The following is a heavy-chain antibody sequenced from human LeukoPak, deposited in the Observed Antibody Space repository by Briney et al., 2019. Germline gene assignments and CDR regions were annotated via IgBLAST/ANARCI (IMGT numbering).Heavy chain of an antibody. CDR1: GFTFSSYA. CDR3: ASSSSGWYKFDY. J-gene: IGHJ4*02. CDR2: ISYDGSNK. D-gene: IGHD6-19*01. V-gene: IGHV3-30*04. Sequence: PGGSLRLSCAASGFTFSSYAMHWVRQAPGKGLEWVAVISYDGSNKYYADSVKGRFTISRDNSKNTLYLQMNSQRADDTAVYYCASSSSGWYKFDYWGQGTLVSVSS.